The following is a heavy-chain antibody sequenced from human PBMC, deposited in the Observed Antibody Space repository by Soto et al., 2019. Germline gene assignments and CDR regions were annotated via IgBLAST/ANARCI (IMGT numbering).Heavy chain of an antibody. V-gene: IGHV3-23*01. CDR2: SSATGAGT. J-gene: IGHJ4*02. D-gene: IGHD1-7*01. CDR1: GFTFSSYG. Sequence: EVQLLESGGGLVQPGGSLRLSCAASGFTFSSYGMTWVRQAPGKGLEWVSFSSATGAGTYYADSVKGRFTISRDNSKTTLYLQMTSLRADDTAVYYCAKDRRAGGNYGFYSDFWAQGALVIVSS. CDR3: AKDRRAGGNYGFYSDF.